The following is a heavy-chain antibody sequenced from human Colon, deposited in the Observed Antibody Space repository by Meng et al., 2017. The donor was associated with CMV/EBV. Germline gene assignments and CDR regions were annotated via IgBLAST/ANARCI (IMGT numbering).Heavy chain of an antibody. CDR2: IYYRGRA. CDR3: ARIGGLEYCDGSICNNPFDY. Sequence: SETLSLTCIVSGDSISSTTYYWAWLRQPPGKGLEWIGHIYYRGRAYYNPSLKSRVTISVDTSKNHFSLYLNSVTAADTAVYYCARIGGLEYCDGSICNNPFDYWGQGSLVTVSS. CDR1: GDSISSTTYY. D-gene: IGHD2/OR15-2a*01. J-gene: IGHJ4*02. V-gene: IGHV4-39*07.